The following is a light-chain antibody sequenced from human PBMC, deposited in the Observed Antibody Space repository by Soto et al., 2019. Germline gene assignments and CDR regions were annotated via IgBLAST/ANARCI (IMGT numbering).Light chain of an antibody. J-gene: IGKJ4*01. CDR2: DTS. CDR1: QSVSRY. Sequence: EIGLTQSPATLSLSPGDRATLSCRASQSVSRYLAWYQQKPGQAPRLLIHDTSTRATGVPDTFSGSGSGTEFTLTTSSLEPEDSAMYYCQQRLSWPPTFGGGTHVEIK. V-gene: IGKV3-11*01. CDR3: QQRLSWPPT.